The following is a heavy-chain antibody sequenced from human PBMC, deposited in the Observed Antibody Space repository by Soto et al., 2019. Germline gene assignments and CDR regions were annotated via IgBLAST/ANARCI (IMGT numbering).Heavy chain of an antibody. CDR3: AKSHEGYQLPHYYYGMDV. Sequence: SLKFSCNASGGTFSSYAISWVRQAPGQGLEWMGGIIPICGTVNYAQKCQGRVTITADESTSTAYMELSSLRSEDTAVYYCAKSHEGYQLPHYYYGMDVWGQGTTVTVSS. V-gene: IGHV1-69*13. CDR1: GGTFSSYA. D-gene: IGHD2-2*01. CDR2: IIPICGTV. J-gene: IGHJ6*02.